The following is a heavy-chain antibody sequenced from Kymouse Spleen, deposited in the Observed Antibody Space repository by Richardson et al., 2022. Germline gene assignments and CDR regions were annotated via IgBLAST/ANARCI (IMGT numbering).Heavy chain of an antibody. J-gene: IGHJ6*02. Sequence: QVQLQESGPGLVKPSGTLSLTCAVSGGSISSSNWWSWVRQPPGKGLEWIGEIYHSGSTNYNPSLKSRVTISVDKSKNQFSLKLSSVTAADTAVYYCARERYQLLEGSYGFDYYGMDVWGQGTTVTVSS. CDR3: ARERYQLLEGSYGFDYYGMDV. V-gene: IGHV4-4*02. D-gene: IGHD2-2*02. CDR1: GGSISSSNW. CDR2: IYHSGST.